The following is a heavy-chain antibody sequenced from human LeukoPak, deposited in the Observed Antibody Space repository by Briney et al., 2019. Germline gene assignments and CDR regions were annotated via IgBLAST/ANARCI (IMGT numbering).Heavy chain of an antibody. CDR1: GFTFSSYG. D-gene: IGHD3-16*02. CDR2: ISSSSSYI. CDR3: ARDPPVYDYVWRSYRYKWGLDY. J-gene: IGHJ4*02. Sequence: TGGSLRLSCAASGFTFSSYGMSWVRQAPGKGLEWVSSISSSSSYIYYADSVKGRFTISRDNAKNSLYLQMNSLRAEDTAVYYCARDPPVYDYVWRSYRYKWGLDYWGQGTLVTVSS. V-gene: IGHV3-21*01.